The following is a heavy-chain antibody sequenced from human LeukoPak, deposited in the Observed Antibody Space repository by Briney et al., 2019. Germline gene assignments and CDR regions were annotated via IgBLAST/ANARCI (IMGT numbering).Heavy chain of an antibody. CDR1: GGSISSGGYS. D-gene: IGHD1-26*01. Sequence: SETLSLTCAVSGGSISSGGYSWSWIRQPPGKGLEWIGSIYYSGSTYYNPSLKSRVTISVDTSKNQFSLKLSSVTAADTAVYYCASLRERSYYARGFDYWGQGTLVTVSS. V-gene: IGHV4-30-2*03. J-gene: IGHJ4*02. CDR3: ASLRERSYYARGFDY. CDR2: IYYSGST.